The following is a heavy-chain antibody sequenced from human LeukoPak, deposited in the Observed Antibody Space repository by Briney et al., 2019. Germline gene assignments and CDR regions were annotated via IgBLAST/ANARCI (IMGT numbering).Heavy chain of an antibody. CDR1: GFDLSTYE. CDR3: ARGDPHADL. Sequence: GGSLTLSCAASGFDLSTYEMNWVRQAPGKGLEWIADITISGHTKNYADSVKGRFTISRDNVRTSLYLQMNSLRVEDTGVYYCARGDPHADLWGQGTMVTVSS. CDR2: ITISGHTK. J-gene: IGHJ5*02. V-gene: IGHV3-48*03.